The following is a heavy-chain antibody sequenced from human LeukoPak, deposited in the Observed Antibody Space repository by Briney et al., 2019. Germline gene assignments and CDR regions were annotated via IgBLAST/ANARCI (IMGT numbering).Heavy chain of an antibody. CDR2: IRNKANTYTT. Sequence: GGSLRLSCEGSAFIFSGHWMNWVRQAPGKGLEWVGRIRNKANTYTTEYAASVKGRFTISRDDSKNSVYLQMNSLKTEDTAVYYCARSSSSWYPLFDYWGQGTLVTVSS. CDR3: ARSSSSWYPLFDY. D-gene: IGHD6-13*01. V-gene: IGHV3-72*01. J-gene: IGHJ4*02. CDR1: AFIFSGHW.